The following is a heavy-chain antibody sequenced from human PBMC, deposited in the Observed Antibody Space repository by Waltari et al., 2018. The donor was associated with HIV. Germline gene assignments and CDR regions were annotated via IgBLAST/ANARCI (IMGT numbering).Heavy chain of an antibody. V-gene: IGHV3-21*01. Sequence: EVQLVESGGGMVKPGGSLRLSCAASGFTFRSYSMNWVRQAPGKGLEWVSSISSSSYIYYADSVKGRFTISRDNAKNSLYLQMNSLRAEDTAVYYCARDALYSGSLAGHYWGQGTLVTVSS. J-gene: IGHJ4*02. D-gene: IGHD1-26*01. CDR3: ARDALYSGSLAGHY. CDR2: ISSSSYI. CDR1: GFTFRSYS.